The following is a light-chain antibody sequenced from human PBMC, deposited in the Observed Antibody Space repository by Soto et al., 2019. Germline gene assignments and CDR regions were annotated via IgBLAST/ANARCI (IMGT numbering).Light chain of an antibody. V-gene: IGKV1-39*01. CDR3: QQSYNMPFT. Sequence: DIQMTQSPSSLSASVGDRVTITCRASQSISSYLNWYQQKPGKAPKLLIYAAFILQSGVQSRFGGSGAGTDFTLTISSLQPEDFATYFCQQSYNMPFTFGPGTKVDI. CDR1: QSISSY. CDR2: AAF. J-gene: IGKJ3*01.